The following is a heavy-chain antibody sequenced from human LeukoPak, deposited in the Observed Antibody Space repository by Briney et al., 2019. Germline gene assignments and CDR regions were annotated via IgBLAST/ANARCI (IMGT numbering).Heavy chain of an antibody. V-gene: IGHV1-69*13. D-gene: IGHD3-3*01. J-gene: IGHJ6*02. CDR1: GGTFSSYA. Sequence: SVKVSCKASGGTFSSYAISWVRQAPGQGLEWMGGIIPIFGTANYAQEFQGRVTITADESTSTAYMELSSLRSEDTAVYYCARTYDFWSGYHDDYYGMDVWGQGTTVTVSS. CDR3: ARTYDFWSGYHDDYYGMDV. CDR2: IIPIFGTA.